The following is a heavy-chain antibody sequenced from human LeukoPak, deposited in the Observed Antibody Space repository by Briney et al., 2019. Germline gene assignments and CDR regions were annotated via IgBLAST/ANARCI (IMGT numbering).Heavy chain of an antibody. Sequence: GESLKISCRGSGYTFTNYWIGWVRQMPGKGLEWMGIIYADDSDTRYSPSFQGQVTILADKSISTAYLQWTSLKASDTAMYYCARLAMAGYGWFDPWGQGTLVTVSS. CDR3: ARLAMAGYGWFDP. V-gene: IGHV5-51*01. J-gene: IGHJ5*02. D-gene: IGHD5-18*01. CDR1: GYTFTNYW. CDR2: IYADDSDT.